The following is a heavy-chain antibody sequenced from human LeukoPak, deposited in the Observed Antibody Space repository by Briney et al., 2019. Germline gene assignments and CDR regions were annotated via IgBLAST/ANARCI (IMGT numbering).Heavy chain of an antibody. CDR1: GGSISSSSYY. V-gene: IGHV4-39*01. D-gene: IGHD6-19*01. J-gene: IGHJ6*03. CDR3: ARAGSGWYDYYYYYMDV. CDR2: IYYSGST. Sequence: PSETLSLTCTVSGGSISSSSYYWGWIRQPPGKGLEWIGSIYYSGSTYYNPSLKSRVTISVDTSKNQFSLKLSSVTAADTAVYYCARAGSGWYDYYYYYMDVWGKGTTVTVSS.